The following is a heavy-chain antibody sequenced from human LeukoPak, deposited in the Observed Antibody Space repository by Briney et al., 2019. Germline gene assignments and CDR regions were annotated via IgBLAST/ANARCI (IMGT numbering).Heavy chain of an antibody. Sequence: ASVKVSCKASGYTFTSYGISWVRQAPGQGLEWMGWITAYNGNTNYAQKLQGRVTMTTDRSTSTAYMELRSLRSDDTAVYYCATYGLGYCSGGSCYSPLELDYWGQGTLVTVSS. CDR3: ATYGLGYCSGGSCYSPLELDY. CDR1: GYTFTSYG. V-gene: IGHV1-18*04. CDR2: ITAYNGNT. D-gene: IGHD2-15*01. J-gene: IGHJ4*02.